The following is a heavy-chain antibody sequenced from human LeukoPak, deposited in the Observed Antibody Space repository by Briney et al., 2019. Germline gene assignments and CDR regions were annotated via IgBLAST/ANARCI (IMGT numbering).Heavy chain of an antibody. CDR1: GGSFSGYY. Sequence: PSETLSLTCAVYGGSFSGYYWSWIRQAPGKGLEWIGEINHSGSTNYNPSLKSRVTISVDTSKNQFSLKLSSVTAADTAVYYCAREPAYGGYDYWGQGTLVTVSS. J-gene: IGHJ4*02. D-gene: IGHD5-12*01. CDR3: AREPAYGGYDY. V-gene: IGHV4-34*01. CDR2: INHSGST.